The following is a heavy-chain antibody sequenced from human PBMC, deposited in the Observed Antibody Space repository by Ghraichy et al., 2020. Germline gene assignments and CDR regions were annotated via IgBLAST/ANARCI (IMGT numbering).Heavy chain of an antibody. Sequence: SVKVSCKAPRGTFRSYGISWVRQAPGQGLEWMGRIIPIYDKTTYAQKFQGRVTVIADKSTSTAYMELSSLRSEDTAVYYCAREPRIVAAVIYFDSWGQGSLITVSS. CDR3: AREPRIVAAVIYFDS. D-gene: IGHD5-12*01. CDR2: IIPIYDKT. CDR1: RGTFRSYG. J-gene: IGHJ4*02. V-gene: IGHV1-69*04.